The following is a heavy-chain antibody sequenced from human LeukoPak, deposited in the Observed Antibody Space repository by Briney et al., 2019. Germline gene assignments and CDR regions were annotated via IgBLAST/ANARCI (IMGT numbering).Heavy chain of an antibody. J-gene: IGHJ4*02. CDR1: GGSFSGYY. Sequence: SETLSLTCAVYGGSFSGYYWSWIRPPPGKGLEWIGEINHSGSTNYNPSLKSRVTISVDTSKNQFSLKLSSVTAADTAVYYCARVGYPSRFDYWGQGTLVTVSS. CDR3: ARVGYPSRFDY. CDR2: INHSGST. D-gene: IGHD6-13*01. V-gene: IGHV4-34*01.